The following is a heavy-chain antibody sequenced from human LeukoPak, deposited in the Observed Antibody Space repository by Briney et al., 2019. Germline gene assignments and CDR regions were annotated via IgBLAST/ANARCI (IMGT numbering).Heavy chain of an antibody. Sequence: ASVKVSCKASGYTFTDYYMHWVRQAPGQGLEWMGWINPNSGGTNYAQKSQGRVTMTRDTSISTAYMELSRLRSDDTAVYYCARYYYDSSGYYYDDYWGQGTLVTVSS. J-gene: IGHJ4*02. CDR2: INPNSGGT. D-gene: IGHD3-22*01. V-gene: IGHV1-2*02. CDR1: GYTFTDYY. CDR3: ARYYYDSSGYYYDDY.